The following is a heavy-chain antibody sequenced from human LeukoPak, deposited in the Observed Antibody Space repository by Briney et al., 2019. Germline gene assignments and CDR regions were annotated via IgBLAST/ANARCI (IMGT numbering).Heavy chain of an antibody. CDR1: GFTFSSYE. J-gene: IGHJ6*03. V-gene: IGHV3-48*03. CDR3: ARVYYGSGSNYYYYYYMDV. D-gene: IGHD3-10*01. CDR2: ISSSGSSI. Sequence: GGSLRLSCAASGFTFSSYEMNWVRQAPGKGLEWVSYISSSGSSIYYADSVKGRFTISRDNAKNSLYLQMNSLRAEDTAVYYCARVYYGSGSNYYYYYYMDVWGKGTTVTISS.